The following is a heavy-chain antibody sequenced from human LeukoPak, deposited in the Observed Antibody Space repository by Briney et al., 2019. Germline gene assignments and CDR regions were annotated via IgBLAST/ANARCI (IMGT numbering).Heavy chain of an antibody. CDR3: TTHLHPVTSGY. CDR2: IKSKTDGGTT. V-gene: IGHV3-15*01. D-gene: IGHD4-17*01. Sequence: GGSLRLSCAASGFTFSSYWMSWVRQAPGKGLEWVGRIKSKTDGGTTDYAAPVKGRFTISRDDSKNTLYLQMNSLKTEDTAVYYCTTHLHPVTSGYWGQGTLVTVSS. J-gene: IGHJ4*02. CDR1: GFTFSSYW.